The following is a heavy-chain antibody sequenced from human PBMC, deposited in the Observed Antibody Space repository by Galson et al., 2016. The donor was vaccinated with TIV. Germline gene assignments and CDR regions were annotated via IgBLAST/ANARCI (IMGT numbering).Heavy chain of an antibody. CDR2: IYYSGST. CDR3: AREIHLHGSGSYFIDY. Sequence: QVQLQESGPGLVKPSETLSLTCTVSGGSIIGNHDYWSWIRQPPGKGLEWIGYIYYSGSTYYNASLKSRVSMSVDTSKNRFSLKLNSVTAADTAVYYCAREIHLHGSGSYFIDYWGQGALV. D-gene: IGHD3-10*01. V-gene: IGHV4-30-4*01. CDR1: GGSIIGNHDY. J-gene: IGHJ4*02.